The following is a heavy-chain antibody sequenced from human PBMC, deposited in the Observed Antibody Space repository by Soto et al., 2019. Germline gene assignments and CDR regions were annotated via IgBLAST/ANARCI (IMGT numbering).Heavy chain of an antibody. V-gene: IGHV1-69*12. D-gene: IGHD2-21*02. Sequence: QVQLVQSGAEVKKPGSSVKVSCKTSGGTFTNYAISWVRQAPGQGLEWMGGIIPLFGKTNYAQKCQGRVTVTADESTRTAKMTWSSLMSGDTADYYCGRVPIRCCDGDNYHRYNWFDLWGQGAPVTVSS. CDR1: GGTFTNYA. CDR3: GRVPIRCCDGDNYHRYNWFDL. CDR2: IIPLFGKT. J-gene: IGHJ5*02.